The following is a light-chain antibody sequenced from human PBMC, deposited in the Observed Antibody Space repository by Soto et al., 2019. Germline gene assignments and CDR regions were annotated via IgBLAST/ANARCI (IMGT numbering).Light chain of an antibody. J-gene: IGKJ1*01. CDR2: GAS. V-gene: IGKV3-20*01. CDR1: QSVSSSY. Sequence: EIVLTQSPGTLSLSPGERATLSCRASQSVSSSYLAWYQQKPGQAPRLLIFGASSRATGIPDRFSGSGSGTDITLTISRLEPEDFAVYFCQQCGSSPWTFGQGTKVEI. CDR3: QQCGSSPWT.